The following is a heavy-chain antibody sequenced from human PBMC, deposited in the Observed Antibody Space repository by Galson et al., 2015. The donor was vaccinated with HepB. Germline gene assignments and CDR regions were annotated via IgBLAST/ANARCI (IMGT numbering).Heavy chain of an antibody. CDR3: VRDRTYKGGNFFDF. D-gene: IGHD3-10*01. CDR1: GFSFSDYW. V-gene: IGHV3-7*03. Sequence: SLRLSCAASGFSFSDYWMSWIRQAPGKRPEWVANIRYDECEYYYADFVKGRFTISRDNARNSVFLQMSSLRRDDTAVYYCVRDRTYKGGNFFDFWGQGALVTVSS. J-gene: IGHJ4*02. CDR2: IRYDECEY.